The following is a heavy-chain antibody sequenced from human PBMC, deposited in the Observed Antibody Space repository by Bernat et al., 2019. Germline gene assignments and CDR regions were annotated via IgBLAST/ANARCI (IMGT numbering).Heavy chain of an antibody. V-gene: IGHV3-30*02. Sequence: QVQLVESGGGVVQPGGSLRLSCAASGFTFSIYVMHWVRQAPGKGLEWVAFIQYDGSNKYYADSVKGRFTISRDNSKNTLYLQKNSLRAEDTAVYYCSIGLGTVVTTTLDYWGRGTLVTVSS. CDR2: IQYDGSNK. J-gene: IGHJ4*02. CDR1: GFTFSIYV. D-gene: IGHD1-26*01. CDR3: SIGLGTVVTTTLDY.